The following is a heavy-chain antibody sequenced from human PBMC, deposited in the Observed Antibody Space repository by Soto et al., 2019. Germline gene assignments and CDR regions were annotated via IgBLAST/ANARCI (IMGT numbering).Heavy chain of an antibody. D-gene: IGHD6-6*01. CDR3: GRDFDESRSKAATKGGGYFDY. CDR2: ISYDGSNK. Sequence: QVQLVESGGGVVQPGRSLRLSCAASGFTFSSYAMHWVRQAPGKGLEWVAVISYDGSNKYYADSVKGRFTISRDNSKNTLFLQMNRLRAEDTGVYYGGRDFDESRSKAATKGGGYFDYWGQGTLVTVSS. CDR1: GFTFSSYA. V-gene: IGHV3-30-3*01. J-gene: IGHJ4*02.